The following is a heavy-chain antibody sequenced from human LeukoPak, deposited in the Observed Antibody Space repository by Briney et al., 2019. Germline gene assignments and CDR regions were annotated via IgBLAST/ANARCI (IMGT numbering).Heavy chain of an antibody. V-gene: IGHV4-30-4*01. J-gene: IGHJ4*02. CDR2: IYYSGST. D-gene: IGHD6-19*01. CDR3: ARLSAGTRSNFDY. CDR1: GGSISSGDYY. Sequence: SETLSLTCTISGGSISSGDYYWSWIRQPPGKGLEWIGYIYYSGSTYYNPSLKSRVTISVDTSKSQFSLKLTSVTAADTAVYYCARLSAGTRSNFDYWGQGTLVTVSS.